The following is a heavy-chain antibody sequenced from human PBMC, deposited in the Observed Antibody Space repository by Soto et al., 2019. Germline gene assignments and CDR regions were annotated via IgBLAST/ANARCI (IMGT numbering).Heavy chain of an antibody. CDR2: IYHSGRT. CDR3: ASRSPMMSV. D-gene: IGHD3-22*01. CDR1: GGSISSSNW. J-gene: IGHJ3*01. V-gene: IGHV4-4*02. Sequence: QVQLQESGPGLVKPSGTLSLTCAVSGGSISSSNWWSWVRQTPGKGLEWIGEIYHSGRTNYNPSPXXRXHXXVDKSKNQFSLKLSSVTAAHPAVYYCASRSPMMSVWGQGTMVTVSP.